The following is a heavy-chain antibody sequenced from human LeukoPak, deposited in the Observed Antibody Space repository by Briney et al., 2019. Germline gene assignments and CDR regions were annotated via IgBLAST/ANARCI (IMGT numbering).Heavy chain of an antibody. Sequence: GESLKISCKGSGYNFTIYWIGWVRQMPGKGLEWMGVIYPGDSDTRYSPSFQGQVTISADKSISTAYLQWSSLKASDTAMYYCARHKWELLEGVDYWGQGTLVTVSS. V-gene: IGHV5-51*01. CDR2: IYPGDSDT. CDR3: ARHKWELLEGVDY. J-gene: IGHJ4*02. D-gene: IGHD1-26*01. CDR1: GYNFTIYW.